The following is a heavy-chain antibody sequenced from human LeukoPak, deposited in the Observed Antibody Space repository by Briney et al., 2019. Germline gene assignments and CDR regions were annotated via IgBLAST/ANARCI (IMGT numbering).Heavy chain of an antibody. J-gene: IGHJ6*02. Sequence: PGGSLRLSCAASGFTFSDSAIHWVRQAAGRGLEWVGRIRSKSNSHATAYAASVRGRFTISRDDSKHRAYLYMSALNTEDTAIYYCTRPGQRGDSYYYGMNVWGQGTTVTVSS. D-gene: IGHD3-10*01. CDR3: TRPGQRGDSYYYGMNV. V-gene: IGHV3-73*01. CDR1: GFTFSDSA. CDR2: IRSKSNSHAT.